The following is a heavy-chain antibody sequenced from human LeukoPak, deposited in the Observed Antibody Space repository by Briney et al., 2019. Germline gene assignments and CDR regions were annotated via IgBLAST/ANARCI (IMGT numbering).Heavy chain of an antibody. Sequence: SQTLSLTCTVSGGSISSGPYYWTWIRQPAGKGLEWIGRIYSSGSTNYNPSLKSRVTISVDTSKNQFSLKLSSVTAADTAVYYCARQVLLHYYGSGSFYGYFDYWGQGTLVTVSS. CDR1: GGSISSGPYY. D-gene: IGHD3-10*01. CDR3: ARQVLLHYYGSGSFYGYFDY. V-gene: IGHV4-61*02. J-gene: IGHJ4*02. CDR2: IYSSGST.